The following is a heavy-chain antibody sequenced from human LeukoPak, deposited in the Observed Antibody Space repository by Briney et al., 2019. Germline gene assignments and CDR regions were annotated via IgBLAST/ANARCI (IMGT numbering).Heavy chain of an antibody. CDR2: ISYDGSNK. Sequence: GGSLRLSCAASGFTFSSYTMHWVRQAPGKGLVWVAVISYDGSNKYYADSVKGRFTISRDNSKNTLYLQMNSLRAEDTAVYYCARGLHYYYYGMDVWGQGTTVTVSS. CDR3: ARGLHYYYYGMDV. J-gene: IGHJ6*02. CDR1: GFTFSSYT. V-gene: IGHV3-30-3*01. D-gene: IGHD3-10*01.